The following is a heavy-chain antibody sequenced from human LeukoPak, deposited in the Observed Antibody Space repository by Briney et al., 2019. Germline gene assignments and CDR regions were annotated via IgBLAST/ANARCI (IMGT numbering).Heavy chain of an antibody. V-gene: IGHV1-2*02. J-gene: IGHJ4*02. CDR1: GYTFTGYY. D-gene: IGHD5-12*01. CDR2: INPNSGGT. Sequence: ASVKASCKASGYTFTGYYMHWVRQAAGQGLEWMGWINPNSGGTNYAQKFQGRVTMTRDTSISTAYMELSRLRSDDTAVYYCARDTGGYDLAYWGQGTLVTVSS. CDR3: ARDTGGYDLAY.